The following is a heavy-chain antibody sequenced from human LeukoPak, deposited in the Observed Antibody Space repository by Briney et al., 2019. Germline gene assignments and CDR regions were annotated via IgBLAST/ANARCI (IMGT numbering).Heavy chain of an antibody. V-gene: IGHV4-59*08. Sequence: PSETLSLTCTVSGGSISSYYWSWIRQPPGKGLEWIGYIYYSGSTNYNPSLKSRVTISVDTSKNQFSLKLSSVTAADTAVYYCARHRPVGAFDYWGQGTLVTVSS. D-gene: IGHD4-17*01. J-gene: IGHJ4*02. CDR3: ARHRPVGAFDY. CDR2: IYYSGST. CDR1: GGSISSYY.